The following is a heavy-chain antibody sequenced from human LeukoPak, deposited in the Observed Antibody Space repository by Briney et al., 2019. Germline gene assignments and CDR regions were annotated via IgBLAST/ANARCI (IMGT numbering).Heavy chain of an antibody. CDR1: GFTFGDYS. V-gene: IGHV4-38-2*02. CDR3: ARALQYMHYYYYYMDV. D-gene: IGHD6-6*01. J-gene: IGHJ6*03. Sequence: KPGGSLRLSCTASGFTFGDYSMNWVRQPPGKGLEWIGSMYNSGSTYYNPSLKSRVTISVDTSKNQFSLKLSSVTAADTAVYYCARALQYMHYYYYYMDVWGKGTTVTVSS. CDR2: MYNSGST.